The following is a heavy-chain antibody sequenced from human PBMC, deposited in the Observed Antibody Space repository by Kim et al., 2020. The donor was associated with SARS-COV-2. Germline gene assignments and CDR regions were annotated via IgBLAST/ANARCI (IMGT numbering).Heavy chain of an antibody. CDR3: ARFSGFPYSGSYRARGATNWYFDL. Sequence: SETLSLTCAVYGGSFSGYYWSWIRQPPGKGLEWIGEINHSGSTNYNPSLKSRVTISVDTSKNQFSLKLSSVTAADTAVYYCARFSGFPYSGSYRARGATNWYFDLWGRGTLVTVSS. D-gene: IGHD1-26*01. V-gene: IGHV4-34*01. CDR1: GGSFSGYY. J-gene: IGHJ2*01. CDR2: INHSGST.